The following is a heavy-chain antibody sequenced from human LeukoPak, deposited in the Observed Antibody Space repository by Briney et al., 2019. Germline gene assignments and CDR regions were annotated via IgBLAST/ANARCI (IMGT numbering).Heavy chain of an antibody. CDR2: IGGTSGNT. D-gene: IGHD6-19*01. V-gene: IGHV3-23*01. CDR3: ARPYSSGWLPIGY. Sequence: PGGSLRLSCEVSGFTFRGYAMIWVRQAPGKGLEWVSAIGGTSGNTYYADSVKGRFTISSDNSKNTLYLQMNRLRAEDTAVYYCARPYSSGWLPIGYWGQGTLVTVSS. CDR1: GFTFRGYA. J-gene: IGHJ4*02.